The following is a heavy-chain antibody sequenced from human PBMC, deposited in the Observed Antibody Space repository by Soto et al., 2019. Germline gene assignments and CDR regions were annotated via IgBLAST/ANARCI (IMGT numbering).Heavy chain of an antibody. V-gene: IGHV4-39*02. CDR2: IFFTART. Sequence: QLQLQESGPGLVKPSETLSLTCTVSGGSISSDSHHWDWIRQRPGKAPGWIGSIFFTARTYYNPSPTSRVTRSVDTSKSHFTLALNYLTSADTAVYSCVKLTGMTTAATDRVYDPWGQGTLVTVSS. J-gene: IGHJ5*02. CDR3: VKLTGMTTAATDRVYDP. D-gene: IGHD4-17*01. CDR1: GGSISSDSHH.